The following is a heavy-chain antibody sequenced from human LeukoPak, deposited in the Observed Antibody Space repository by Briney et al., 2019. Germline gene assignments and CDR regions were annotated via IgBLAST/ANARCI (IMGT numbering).Heavy chain of an antibody. Sequence: SVKVSCKASGGTFSSYAISWVRQAPGQGLEWMGGIIPIFGTANYAQKFQGRVTITADESTSTAYMELSSLRSEDTAVYYRARSYQLLLYYFDYWGLGTLVTVSS. CDR1: GGTFSSYA. CDR3: ARSYQLLLYYFDY. J-gene: IGHJ4*02. D-gene: IGHD2-2*01. V-gene: IGHV1-69*13. CDR2: IIPIFGTA.